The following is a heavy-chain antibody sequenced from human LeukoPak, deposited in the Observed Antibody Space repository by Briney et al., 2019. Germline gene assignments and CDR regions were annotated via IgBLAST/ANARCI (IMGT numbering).Heavy chain of an antibody. CDR2: IRSKPDGGTT. V-gene: IGHV3-15*01. D-gene: IGHD2-2*01. CDR1: GFTFSDAW. J-gene: IGHJ4*02. CDR3: ATTYCSSTSCYPYYFDY. Sequence: GGSLRLSCAASGFTFSDAWMSWVRQAPGKGLEWVGRIRSKPDGGTTDYAAPVKGRFTISRDDSKTTLYLQMNSLKAEDTALYYCATTYCSSTSCYPYYFDYWGQGTLVTVSS.